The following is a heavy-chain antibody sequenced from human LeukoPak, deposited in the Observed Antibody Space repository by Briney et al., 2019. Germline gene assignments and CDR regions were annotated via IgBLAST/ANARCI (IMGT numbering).Heavy chain of an antibody. CDR2: ISAYNGNT. Sequence: ASVKVSCKASGYTFTSCGISWVRQAPGQGLEWMGWISAYNGNTNYAQKLQGRVTMTTDTSTSTAYMELRRLRSDDTAVYYCARVKGPCSGGSCLFSNDAFDIWGQGTMVTVSS. CDR3: ARVKGPCSGGSCLFSNDAFDI. CDR1: GYTFTSCG. J-gene: IGHJ3*02. V-gene: IGHV1-18*01. D-gene: IGHD2-15*01.